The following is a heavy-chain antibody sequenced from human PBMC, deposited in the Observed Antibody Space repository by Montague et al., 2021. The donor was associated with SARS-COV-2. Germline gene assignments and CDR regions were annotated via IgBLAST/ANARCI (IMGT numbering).Heavy chain of an antibody. J-gene: IGHJ6*02. V-gene: IGHV4-39*07. CDR3: ARDTRITMLVVVNRYGMDV. D-gene: IGHD3-22*01. CDR1: GGAISSSSYY. Sequence: SETLSLTCTVSGGAISSSSYYWGWIRQPPGKGLEWIGSIYYSGSTYYNPSLKSRVTISADTSKNQFSLKLSSVTAADTAVYYCARDTRITMLVVVNRYGMDVWGQGTTVTVSS. CDR2: IYYSGST.